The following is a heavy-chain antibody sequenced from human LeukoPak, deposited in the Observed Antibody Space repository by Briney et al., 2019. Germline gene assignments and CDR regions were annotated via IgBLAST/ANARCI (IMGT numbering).Heavy chain of an antibody. CDR1: GVSFSAFY. V-gene: IGHV1-46*01. D-gene: IGHD3-10*01. CDR2: IHPNGFIT. J-gene: IGHJ6*03. Sequence: ASVKVSCKTFGVSFSAFYIHWLRRAPGQGLEWMGIIHPNGFITSYAQRFKGRVSMTRDPSTSTVYMELNSLIFDDTAVYYCARTRSSSGYLDVWGTGTTVTVSS. CDR3: ARTRSSSGYLDV.